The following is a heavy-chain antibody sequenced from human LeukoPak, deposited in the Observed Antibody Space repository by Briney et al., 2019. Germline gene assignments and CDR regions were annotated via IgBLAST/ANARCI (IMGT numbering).Heavy chain of an antibody. D-gene: IGHD3-9*01. CDR3: ARGKDYDILTGYYDAFDI. V-gene: IGHV4-61*02. CDR1: GGSISSGSYY. Sequence: SETLSLTCTVSGGSISSGSYYWSWIRQPAGKGLEWIGRIYTSGSTKYNPSLKSRVTISVDTSKNQFSLKLSSVTAADTAVYYCARGKDYDILTGYYDAFDIWGQGTMVTVSS. CDR2: IYTSGST. J-gene: IGHJ3*02.